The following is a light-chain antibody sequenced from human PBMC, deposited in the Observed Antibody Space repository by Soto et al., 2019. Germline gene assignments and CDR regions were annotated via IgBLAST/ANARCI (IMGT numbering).Light chain of an antibody. CDR3: QQRSNGPPT. J-gene: IGKJ1*01. CDR1: QSSRSN. Sequence: EIVLTQSPATLSVSPGERATLTCRASQSSRSNVDWYQQKPGKPPRLLIDEASNRATGSPARFSGRGAGTHFTLTISSLEPEDFAVYYCQQRSNGPPTFGQGTKVDIK. CDR2: EAS. V-gene: IGKV3-11*01.